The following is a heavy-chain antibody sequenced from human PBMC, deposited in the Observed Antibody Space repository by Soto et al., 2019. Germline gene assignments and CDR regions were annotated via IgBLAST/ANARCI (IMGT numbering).Heavy chain of an antibody. Sequence: VQLVESGGGLVQPGGSLRLSCVASGFTFSNYWMGWVRQAPGKGLEWVANIRQDGGDKRDLDSVKGRFTMSRDNAQNSLYLQMNSLRAEDTAVYYCARIDCGGNCYSRSWYFDIWGRGTLVTVSS. D-gene: IGHD2-21*02. J-gene: IGHJ2*01. CDR3: ARIDCGGNCYSRSWYFDI. CDR2: IRQDGGDK. CDR1: GFTFSNYW. V-gene: IGHV3-7*03.